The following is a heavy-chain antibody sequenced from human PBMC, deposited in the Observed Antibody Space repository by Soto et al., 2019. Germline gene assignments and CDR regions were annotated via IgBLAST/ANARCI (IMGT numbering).Heavy chain of an antibody. CDR2: ISSSSSYI. Sequence: GGSLRLSCAASGFTFSSYSMNWVRQAPGKGLEWVSSISSSSSYIYYADSVKGRFTISRDNAKNSLYLQMNSLRAEDTAVYYCATGARTNDAFDIWGQGTMVTVSS. D-gene: IGHD3-10*01. CDR1: GFTFSSYS. V-gene: IGHV3-21*01. J-gene: IGHJ3*02. CDR3: ATGARTNDAFDI.